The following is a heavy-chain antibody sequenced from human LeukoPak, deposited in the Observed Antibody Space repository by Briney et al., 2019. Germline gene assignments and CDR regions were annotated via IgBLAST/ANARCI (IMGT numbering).Heavy chain of an antibody. Sequence: GGSLRLSCAASGFTFSSYEMNWVRQAPGKGLEWVSSISSSSSYIYYADSVKGRFTISRDNAKNSLYLQMNSLRAEDTAVYYCARFRERLGYFDYWGQGTLVTVSS. CDR2: ISSSSSYI. J-gene: IGHJ4*02. V-gene: IGHV3-21*01. CDR1: GFTFSSYE. CDR3: ARFRERLGYFDY. D-gene: IGHD3-16*01.